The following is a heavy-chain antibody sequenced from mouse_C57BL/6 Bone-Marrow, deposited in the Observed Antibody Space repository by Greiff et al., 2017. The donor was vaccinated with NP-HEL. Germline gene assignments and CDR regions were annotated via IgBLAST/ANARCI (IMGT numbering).Heavy chain of an antibody. Sequence: QVQLKQPGAELVRPGSSVKLSCKASGYTFTSYWMHWVKQRPIQGLEWIGNIDPSDSETHYNQKFKDKATLTVDKSSSTAYMQLSSLTSEDSAVYYCARGWLLPNWEYAMDYWGQGTSVTVSS. V-gene: IGHV1-52*01. J-gene: IGHJ4*01. CDR3: ARGWLLPNWEYAMDY. CDR2: IDPSDSET. D-gene: IGHD2-3*01. CDR1: GYTFTSYW.